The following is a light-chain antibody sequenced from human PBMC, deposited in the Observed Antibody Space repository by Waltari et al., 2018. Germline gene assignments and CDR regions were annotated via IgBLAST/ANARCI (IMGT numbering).Light chain of an antibody. CDR2: RAS. CDR1: QSINIY. CDR3: QQSYTAPTYT. V-gene: IGKV1-39*01. Sequence: DIQMTQSPSSLSASVGDRVTITCRASQSINIYLNWFQQRPGKAPKLLIFRASNLQSGVPSRFSGGGSGTEFTLTINTLQPEDFAVYYCQQSYTAPTYTFGQGTKLEI. J-gene: IGKJ2*01.